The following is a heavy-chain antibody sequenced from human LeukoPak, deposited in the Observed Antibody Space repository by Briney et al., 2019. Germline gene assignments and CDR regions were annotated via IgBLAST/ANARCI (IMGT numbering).Heavy chain of an antibody. CDR3: ARAVSSNWGNFDY. D-gene: IGHD6-13*01. V-gene: IGHV3-74*01. CDR2: IKTDGSLT. J-gene: IGHJ4*02. Sequence: PGGSLRLSCAASGFTFSTYWMHWVRQAPGKGLVWVSRIKTDGSLTIYADSVKGRFTISRDNAKNTLYLKMNSLRAEDTAVYYCARAVSSNWGNFDYWGQGTQVTVSS. CDR1: GFTFSTYW.